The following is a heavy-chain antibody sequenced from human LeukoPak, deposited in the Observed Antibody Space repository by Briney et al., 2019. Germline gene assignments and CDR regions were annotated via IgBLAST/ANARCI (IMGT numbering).Heavy chain of an antibody. CDR2: ISSSSSYI. CDR3: ARHPDENYRSGGSGYGWFDP. D-gene: IGHD2-15*01. CDR1: GFTFSSYS. Sequence: GGSLRLSCAASGFTFSSYSMNWVRQAPGKGLEWVSSISSSSSYIYYADSVKGRFTISRDNAKNSLYLQMNSLRAEDTAVYYCARHPDENYRSGGSGYGWFDPWGQGTLVTVSS. J-gene: IGHJ5*02. V-gene: IGHV3-21*01.